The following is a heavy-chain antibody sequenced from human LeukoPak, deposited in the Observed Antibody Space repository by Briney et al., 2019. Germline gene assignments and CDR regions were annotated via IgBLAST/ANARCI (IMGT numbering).Heavy chain of an antibody. CDR2: INPNGGVT. D-gene: IGHD5/OR15-5a*01. Sequence: ASVKVSCKASGYTFSDNYIHWVRQAPGQGLEWMGIINPNGGVTTYAQKFQGRVTMTRGTSTSTIYMDLSSLKSEDTAVYYCARDSEEVSALDCWGQGTLVTVSS. J-gene: IGHJ4*02. CDR1: GYTFSDNY. V-gene: IGHV1-46*01. CDR3: ARDSEEVSALDC.